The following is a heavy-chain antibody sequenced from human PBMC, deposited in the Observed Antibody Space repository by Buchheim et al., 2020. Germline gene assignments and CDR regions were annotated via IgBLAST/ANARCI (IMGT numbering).Heavy chain of an antibody. V-gene: IGHV4-34*01. D-gene: IGHD3-3*01. CDR1: GGSFSGYY. CDR3: ARGTSRYYDFWSGYLY. CDR2: INHSGST. J-gene: IGHJ4*02. Sequence: QVQLQQWGAGLLKPSETLSLTCAVYGGSFSGYYWSWIRQPPGKGLEWIGEINHSGSTNYNPSLKSRVTISVDKSKNQFSLKLSSVTAADTAVYYCARGTSRYYDFWSGYLYGGQGTL.